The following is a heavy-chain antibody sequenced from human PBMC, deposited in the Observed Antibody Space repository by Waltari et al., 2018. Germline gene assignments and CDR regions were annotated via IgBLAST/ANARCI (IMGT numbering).Heavy chain of an antibody. Sequence: EVQLVQSGAEVKKPGATVKISCKASGYTFTDYYMHWVQQAPGKGLEWMGRVDPEDGETIYAEKFQGRGTITADTSTDTAYMELRSLRSDDTAVYYCARAGSSWYVRRDDAFDIWGQGTMVTVSS. CDR1: GYTFTDYY. CDR2: VDPEDGET. V-gene: IGHV1-69-2*01. CDR3: ARAGSSWYVRRDDAFDI. J-gene: IGHJ3*02. D-gene: IGHD6-13*01.